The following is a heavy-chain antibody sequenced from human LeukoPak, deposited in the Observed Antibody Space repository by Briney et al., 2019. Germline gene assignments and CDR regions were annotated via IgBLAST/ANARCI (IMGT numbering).Heavy chain of an antibody. CDR3: RGAVGGPFDY. D-gene: IGHD6-19*01. J-gene: IGHJ4*02. Sequence: GGSLRLSCAASGFTISNYDRHWVRQATGKGLEWVSAIGTAGDTHYPGSVKGRFTISRDNAKNTLYLQMKSLRAEDTAVYYCRGAVGGPFDYWGQGTLVTVSS. CDR1: GFTISNYD. CDR2: IGTAGDT. V-gene: IGHV3-13*04.